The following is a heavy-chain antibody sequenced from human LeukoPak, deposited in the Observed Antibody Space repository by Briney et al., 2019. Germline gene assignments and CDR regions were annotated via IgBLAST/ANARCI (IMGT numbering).Heavy chain of an antibody. CDR3: ARDEPLRFLEWLSGYYYYMDV. CDR1: GGTFSSYA. D-gene: IGHD3-3*01. Sequence: SVKVSCKAPGGTFSSYAISWVRQAPGQGLEWMGGIIPIFGTANYAQKFQGRVTITADESTSTAYMELSSLRSEDTAVYYCARDEPLRFLEWLSGYYYYMDVWGKGTTVTVSS. CDR2: IIPIFGTA. J-gene: IGHJ6*03. V-gene: IGHV1-69*01.